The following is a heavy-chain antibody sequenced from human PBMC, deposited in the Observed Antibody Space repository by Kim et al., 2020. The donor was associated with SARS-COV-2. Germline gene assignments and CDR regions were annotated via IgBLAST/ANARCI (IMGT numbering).Heavy chain of an antibody. J-gene: IGHJ3*02. D-gene: IGHD3-22*01. CDR2: IYYSGST. CDR3: ARTMIVVGMDAFDI. CDR1: GGSISSSSYY. V-gene: IGHV4-39*01. Sequence: SETLSLTCTVSGGSISSSSYYWGWIRQPPGKGLEWIGSIYYSGSTYYNPSLKSRVTISVDTSKNQFSLKLSSVTAADTAVYYCARTMIVVGMDAFDIWGQGTMVTVSS.